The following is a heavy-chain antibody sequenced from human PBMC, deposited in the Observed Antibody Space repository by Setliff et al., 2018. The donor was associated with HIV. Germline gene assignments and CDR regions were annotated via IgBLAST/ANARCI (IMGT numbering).Heavy chain of an antibody. V-gene: IGHV4-34*11. Sequence: SETLSLTCAVYGGSVSGHYWGWFRQPPGKGLEWIGTIYHTGNTYYNPSLKSRVTISVDPSKNQLSLNLDSVTAADTAVYYCARDKGRPHHFDNNGYYRSDTFDIWGHGTMVTVSS. J-gene: IGHJ3*02. CDR1: GGSVSGHY. CDR2: IYHTGNT. D-gene: IGHD3-22*01. CDR3: ARDKGRPHHFDNNGYYRSDTFDI.